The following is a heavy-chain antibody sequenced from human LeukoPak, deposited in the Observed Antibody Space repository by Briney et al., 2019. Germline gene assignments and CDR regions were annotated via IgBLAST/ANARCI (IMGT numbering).Heavy chain of an antibody. CDR3: ATVGYCSSTSCNHHYYYYYYGMDV. CDR2: ISSSGSTI. J-gene: IGHJ6*02. Sequence: PGGSLRLSCAASGFTFSDYYMSWIRQAPGKGLEWVSYISSSGSTIYYTDSVKGRFTISRDNAKNSLYLQMNSLRAEDTAVYYCATVGYCSSTSCNHHYYYYYYGMDVWGQGTTVTVSS. CDR1: GFTFSDYY. D-gene: IGHD2-2*01. V-gene: IGHV3-11*01.